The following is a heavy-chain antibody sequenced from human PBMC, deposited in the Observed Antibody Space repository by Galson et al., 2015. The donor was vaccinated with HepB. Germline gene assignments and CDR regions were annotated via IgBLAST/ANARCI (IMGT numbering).Heavy chain of an antibody. CDR3: VRDGIYCRGGWCHPY. CDR1: GFTFSSYN. CDR2: INKGGSTS. Sequence: SLRLSCAASGFTFSSYNMNWVRQAPGKGLEWVYSINKGGSTSYYEDSVKGRFSISRDNAKNSLYLQMSSLRAEDTAVYHCVRDGIYCRGGWCHPYWGQGTLVSVSS. J-gene: IGHJ4*02. V-gene: IGHV3-48*03. D-gene: IGHD2-15*01.